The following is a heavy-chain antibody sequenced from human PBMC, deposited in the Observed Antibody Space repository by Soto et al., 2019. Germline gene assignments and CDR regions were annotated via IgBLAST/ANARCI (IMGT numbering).Heavy chain of an antibody. CDR3: AKDRGVDIVAYWYFDL. Sequence: EVQLLESGGGLVQPGGSLRLSCAASGFTFSSYAMSWVRQAPGKGLEWVSAISGSGGSTYYADSVKGRFTISRDNSKNTLYLQKNSLRAEDKAVYYCAKDRGVDIVAYWYFDLWGRGTLVTVSS. D-gene: IGHD5-12*01. CDR1: GFTFSSYA. CDR2: ISGSGGST. J-gene: IGHJ2*01. V-gene: IGHV3-23*01.